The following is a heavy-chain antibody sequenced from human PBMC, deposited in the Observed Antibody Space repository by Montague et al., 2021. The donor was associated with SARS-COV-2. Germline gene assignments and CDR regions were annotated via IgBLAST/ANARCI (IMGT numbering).Heavy chain of an antibody. CDR1: GFIFRDYT. Sequence: SLRLSCAASGFIFRDYTMNWVRQAPGKGLEWVSSITASSSYIYRADSLKGRFTISRDNAKNSLFLQMSSLRAEDTAVYYCAREDDYEGGGIFDYWGQGTLVAVSS. CDR3: AREDDYEGGGIFDY. D-gene: IGHD4-17*01. J-gene: IGHJ4*02. V-gene: IGHV3-21*01. CDR2: ITASSSYI.